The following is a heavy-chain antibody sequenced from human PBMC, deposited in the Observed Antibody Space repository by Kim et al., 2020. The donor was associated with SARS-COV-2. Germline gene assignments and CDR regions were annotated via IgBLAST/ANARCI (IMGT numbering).Heavy chain of an antibody. D-gene: IGHD3-10*01. Sequence: GGSLRLSCAASGFTFSSYSMNWVRQAPGKGLEWVSSISSSSSYIYYADSVKGRFTISRDNAKNSLYLQMNSLRAEDTAVYYCARDYRITMVRGVISSGYWGQGTLVTVSS. CDR1: GFTFSSYS. CDR2: ISSSSSYI. J-gene: IGHJ4*02. V-gene: IGHV3-21*01. CDR3: ARDYRITMVRGVISSGY.